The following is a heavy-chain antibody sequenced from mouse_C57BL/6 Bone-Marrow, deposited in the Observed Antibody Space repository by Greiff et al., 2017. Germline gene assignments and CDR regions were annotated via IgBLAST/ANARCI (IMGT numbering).Heavy chain of an antibody. J-gene: IGHJ4*01. V-gene: IGHV1-58*01. CDR3: NGDYFYYAMDY. D-gene: IGHD2-13*01. CDR1: GYTFTSYG. CDR2: IYIGSGYT. Sequence: VQLQQSGAELVRPGSSVKMSCKTSGYTFTSYGINWVKQRPGQGLEWIGYIYIGSGYTEYNEKFKGKATLTSDTSSSTAYMQLSSLTSEDSAIYFCNGDYFYYAMDYWGQGTSVTVSS.